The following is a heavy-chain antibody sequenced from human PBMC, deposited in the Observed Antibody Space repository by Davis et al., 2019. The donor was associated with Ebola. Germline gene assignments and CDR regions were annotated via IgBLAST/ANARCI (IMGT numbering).Heavy chain of an antibody. CDR1: GGSINSGRYY. Sequence: PSETLSLTCTVSGGSINSGRYYWSWIRQHPAKGLEWMGYISISGDTKYNPSLKSRLFMSLDTSQNQFSLQLNSVTAADTAVYFCARDLTSWGRGTLVTVSS. CDR3: ARDLTS. J-gene: IGHJ5*02. CDR2: ISISGDT. V-gene: IGHV4-31*03.